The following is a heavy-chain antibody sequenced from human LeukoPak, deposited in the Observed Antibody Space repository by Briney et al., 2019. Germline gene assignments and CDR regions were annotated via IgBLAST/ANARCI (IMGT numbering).Heavy chain of an antibody. D-gene: IGHD2-2*01. CDR1: GFTFSSYA. CDR3: AKDQCSSTSCPDGWFDP. J-gene: IGHJ5*02. CDR2: ISGSGGST. Sequence: QSGGSLRLSCAASGFTFSSYAMSWVRQAPGKGLEWVSAISGSGGSTYYADSVKGRFTISRDNSKNTLYLQMNSLRAEDTAVYYCAKDQCSSTSCPDGWFDPSGQGTLVTVSS. V-gene: IGHV3-23*01.